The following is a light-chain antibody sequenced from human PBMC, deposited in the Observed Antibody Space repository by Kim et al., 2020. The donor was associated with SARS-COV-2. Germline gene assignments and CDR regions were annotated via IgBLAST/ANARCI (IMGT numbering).Light chain of an antibody. V-gene: IGKV1-39*01. CDR1: QSISNY. J-gene: IGKJ1*01. CDR2: GST. Sequence: DIQMTQSPSSLSASVGDRVTITCRASQSISNYLNWYQHKPGKAPNLLIYGSTNLQSGVPSRFSGAGSGTDFTLTISSLQPEDFAVYYCQQSYSTSPLTLGQGTKVDIK. CDR3: QQSYSTSPLT.